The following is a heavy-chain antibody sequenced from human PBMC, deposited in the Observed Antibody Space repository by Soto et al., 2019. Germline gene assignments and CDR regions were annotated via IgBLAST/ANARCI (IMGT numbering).Heavy chain of an antibody. Sequence: QITLKESGTTLVKPTQTLTLTCTFSGFSLSTRGVGVGWIRQPPGKALEWLALIYWDDDKRYSPSLKTRLTITKDTSKNQVVHTITNMDPVETATYTRVHMDASRWFVFWGQGTLVTV. CDR2: IYWDDDK. V-gene: IGHV2-5*02. D-gene: IGHD6-13*01. J-gene: IGHJ4*02. CDR3: VHMDASRWFVF. CDR1: GFSLSTRGVG.